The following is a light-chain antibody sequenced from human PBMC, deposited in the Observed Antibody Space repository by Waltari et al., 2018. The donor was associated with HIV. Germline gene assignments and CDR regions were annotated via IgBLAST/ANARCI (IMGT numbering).Light chain of an antibody. J-gene: IGKJ2*01. CDR3: QQGHTTPRT. CDR1: QNIYSF. Sequence: DIQITQSPASLSVPVGHRVNITCRASQNIYSFLNWYQHKPGKVPKVLIYAASTLENGVPSRFRGTGSSTDFTLTINNVQPEDFATYFCQQGHTTPRTFGQGTNVEIK. V-gene: IGKV1-39*01. CDR2: AAS.